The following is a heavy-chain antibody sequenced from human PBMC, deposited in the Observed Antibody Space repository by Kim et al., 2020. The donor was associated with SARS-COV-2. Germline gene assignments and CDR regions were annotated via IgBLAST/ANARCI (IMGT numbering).Heavy chain of an antibody. D-gene: IGHD7-27*01. CDR1: GFTFTPYT. J-gene: IGHJ4*02. Sequence: GGSLRLSCAASGFTFTPYTMNWVRQAPGKGLEWISYISVTDAIYYADSVKGRFTISRDYAKNSLDLQMNSLRDEDTAVYYCARDWNWGIDVWGQGTLVTVSS. CDR3: ARDWNWGIDV. CDR2: ISVTDAI. V-gene: IGHV3-48*02.